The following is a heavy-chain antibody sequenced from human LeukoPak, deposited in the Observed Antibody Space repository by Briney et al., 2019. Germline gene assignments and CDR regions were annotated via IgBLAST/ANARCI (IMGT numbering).Heavy chain of an antibody. D-gene: IGHD3-10*01. V-gene: IGHV3-30-3*01. Sequence: PGRSLRLSCAASGFTFSSYAMHWVRQAPGKGLEWVAVISYDGSNKYYADSVKGRFTISRDNSKNTLYLQMNSLRAEDTAVYYCARDSVLLWFGDLQGGYFDYWGQGTLVTVSS. J-gene: IGHJ4*02. CDR2: ISYDGSNK. CDR1: GFTFSSYA. CDR3: ARDSVLLWFGDLQGGYFDY.